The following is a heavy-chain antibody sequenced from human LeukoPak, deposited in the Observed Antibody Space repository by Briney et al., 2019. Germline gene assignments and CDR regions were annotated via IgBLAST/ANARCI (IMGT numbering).Heavy chain of an antibody. CDR3: ARDEESGVGYYYGMDV. Sequence: SETLSLTCTVSGGSISSSSYYWGWMRQPPGKGLEWIGSIYYSGSTYYNPSLKSRVTISVDTSKNQFSLKLSSVTAADTAVYYCARDEESGVGYYYGMDVWGQGTTVTVSS. CDR1: GGSISSSSYY. J-gene: IGHJ6*02. CDR2: IYYSGST. V-gene: IGHV4-39*07. D-gene: IGHD6-25*01.